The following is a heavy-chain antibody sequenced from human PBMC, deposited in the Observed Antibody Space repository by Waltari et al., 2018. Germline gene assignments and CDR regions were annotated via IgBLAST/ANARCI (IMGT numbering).Heavy chain of an antibody. Sequence: EAQLVESGGGLVKPGGSLRLSCAASGFIFSDYLINGVRQTPGKGLEWVSCISNSSGSIDYGDSVEVRFTVSRDNAKNSVYMQMDSLRVEDTAIYYCARDYGGWFDPWGQGTLVTVSS. CDR2: ISNSSGSI. J-gene: IGHJ5*02. CDR3: ARDYGGWFDP. CDR1: GFIFSDYL. D-gene: IGHD2-15*01. V-gene: IGHV3-21*01.